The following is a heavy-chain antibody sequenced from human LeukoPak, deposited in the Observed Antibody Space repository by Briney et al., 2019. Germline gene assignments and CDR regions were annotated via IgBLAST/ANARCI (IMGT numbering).Heavy chain of an antibody. CDR2: ISYDGSNK. D-gene: IGHD2/OR15-2a*01. CDR1: GFTFSSYG. Sequence: GGSLRLSCAASGFTFSSYGMHWVRQAPGKGLEWVAVISYDGSNKYYADSVKGRFTISRDNSKNTLYLQMNSLRAEDTAVYYCANHGLTTSALDYWGQGTLVTVSS. J-gene: IGHJ4*02. CDR3: ANHGLTTSALDY. V-gene: IGHV3-30*18.